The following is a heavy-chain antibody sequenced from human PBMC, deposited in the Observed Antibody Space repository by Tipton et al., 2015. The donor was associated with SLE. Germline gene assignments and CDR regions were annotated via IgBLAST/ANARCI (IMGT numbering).Heavy chain of an antibody. J-gene: IGHJ3*02. CDR2: TYRGGTS. V-gene: IGHV3-23*03. CDR1: GFSFSSHA. CDR3: ARETSSGAFDI. Sequence: SLRLSCAASGFSFSSHAISWVRQAPGKGLEWVSVTYRGGTSYYVDSVRGRFTSSRDDSKNTLFLQMDSLTPENTAVYYCARETSSGAFDIWGQGTMVTVSS. D-gene: IGHD3-10*01.